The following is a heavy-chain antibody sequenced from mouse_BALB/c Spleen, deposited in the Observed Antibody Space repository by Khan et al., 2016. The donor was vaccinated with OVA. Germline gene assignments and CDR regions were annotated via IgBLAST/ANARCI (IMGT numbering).Heavy chain of an antibody. CDR3: ARDAGRY. CDR1: GYTFTEYT. Sequence: VQLQQSGPELVKPGASVKISCKTSGYTFTEYTLHWVKQSHGKSLEWIGVINPKNGGTSYNQKFKGKATLTVDKSSSTAYMEFRSLTSEDSAVYYCARDAGRYWGQGTSVTVSS. CDR2: INPKNGGT. V-gene: IGHV1-18*01. D-gene: IGHD3-3*01. J-gene: IGHJ4*01.